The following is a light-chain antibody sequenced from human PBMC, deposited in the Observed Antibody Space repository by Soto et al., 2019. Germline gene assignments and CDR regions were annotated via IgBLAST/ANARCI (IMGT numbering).Light chain of an antibody. Sequence: VRIRNAGTVPFTRVGPACISCRSSQILLYNNTYNYLDWYVQKPGQSPQLLIYFGSNRAPGVPDRFSGSGSGTDFTLKINRVEAEDVGTYYCMQALQSLTFGQGTRLEIK. CDR1: QILLYNNTYNY. CDR3: MQALQSLT. V-gene: IGKV2-28*01. CDR2: FGS. J-gene: IGKJ5*01.